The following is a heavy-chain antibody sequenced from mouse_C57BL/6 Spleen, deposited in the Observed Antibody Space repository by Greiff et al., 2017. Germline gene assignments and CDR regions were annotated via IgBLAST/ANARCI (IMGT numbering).Heavy chain of an antibody. D-gene: IGHD3-3*01. Sequence: VQLQQPGAELVRPGSSVKLSCKASGYTFTSYWMHWVKQRPIQGLEWIGNIDPSDSETHYNQKFKDKATLTVDKSSSTAYMQLSSLTSEDSAVYDCAGRAGYAMDYWGQGTTVTVSS. J-gene: IGHJ4*01. CDR2: IDPSDSET. V-gene: IGHV1-52*01. CDR3: AGRAGYAMDY. CDR1: GYTFTSYW.